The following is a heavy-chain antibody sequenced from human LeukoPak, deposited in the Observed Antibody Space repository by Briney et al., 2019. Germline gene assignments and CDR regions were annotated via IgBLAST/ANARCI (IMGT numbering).Heavy chain of an antibody. V-gene: IGHV4-4*07. CDR1: GVSTSSGY. CDR2: VSTSLTT. J-gene: IGHJ5*02. Sequence: SETLSLTCTVSGVSTSSGYWSWIRQPAGKGLEWLGRVSTSLTTYYNPSLNSRVTMSLDTSENQFFLKLISVTAADTAVYYWARGYGSGSYSAWGQGTLVTVSS. CDR3: ARGYGSGSYSA. D-gene: IGHD3-10*01.